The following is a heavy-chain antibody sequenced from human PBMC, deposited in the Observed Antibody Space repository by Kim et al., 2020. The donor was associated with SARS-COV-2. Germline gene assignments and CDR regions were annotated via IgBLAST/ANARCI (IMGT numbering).Heavy chain of an antibody. CDR1: GGSISSYY. V-gene: IGHV4-59*08. J-gene: IGHJ4*02. CDR3: SGYSSSSQKRNFDY. Sequence: SETLSLTCTVSGGSISSYYWSWVRQRPGKGLEWIGYIYYSGSTNYNPSPKSRVTISVDTSKNQFSLTLSSVTAADTAVYYCSGYSSSSQKRNFDYWGQGTMVTVSS. CDR2: IYYSGST. D-gene: IGHD6-13*01.